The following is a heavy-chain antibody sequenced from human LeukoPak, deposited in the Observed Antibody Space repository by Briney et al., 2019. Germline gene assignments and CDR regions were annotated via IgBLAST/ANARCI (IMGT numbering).Heavy chain of an antibody. CDR1: GFTFSSYS. CDR2: ISSSSSYI. V-gene: IGHV3-21*01. D-gene: IGHD3-22*01. J-gene: IGHJ4*02. Sequence: PGGSLRLSCAASGFTFSSYSMNWVRQAPGEGLEWVSSISSSSSYIYYADSVKGRFTISRDNAKNSLYLQMNSLRAEDTAVYYCARDRDYYDSSGGDFDYWGQGTLVTVSS. CDR3: ARDRDYYDSSGGDFDY.